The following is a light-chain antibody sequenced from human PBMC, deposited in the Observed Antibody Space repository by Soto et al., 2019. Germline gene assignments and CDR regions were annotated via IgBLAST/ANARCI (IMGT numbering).Light chain of an antibody. CDR3: QQSYSTPWT. V-gene: IGKV1-39*01. CDR1: QSIRSY. CDR2: DAS. Sequence: DIQMTQSPSSLSASVGDEVTITCRASQSIRSYLNWYQQKPGKAPRLLIYDASTLEYGVPSRFSGSDSGTDFTLTISSLQPEDFATYYCQQSYSTPWTFGQGTKVEIK. J-gene: IGKJ1*01.